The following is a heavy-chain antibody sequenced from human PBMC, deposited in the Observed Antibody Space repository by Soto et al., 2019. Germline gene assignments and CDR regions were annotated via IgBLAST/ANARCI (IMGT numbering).Heavy chain of an antibody. Sequence: EVQLLESGGGLVQPGGSLRLSCAASGFTFSSYAMSWVRQAPGKGLEWVSAISGSGGSTYYADSVKGRFTISRDNSKNTLYLQMNSLRAEDTAVYYCAKIPITIFGAVIIPYYYYMDVWGKGTTVTVSS. CDR1: GFTFSSYA. CDR2: ISGSGGST. V-gene: IGHV3-23*01. D-gene: IGHD3-3*01. CDR3: AKIPITIFGAVIIPYYYYMDV. J-gene: IGHJ6*03.